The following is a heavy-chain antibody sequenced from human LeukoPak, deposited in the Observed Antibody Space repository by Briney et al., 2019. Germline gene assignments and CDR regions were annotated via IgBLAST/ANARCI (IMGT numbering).Heavy chain of an antibody. J-gene: IGHJ5*02. CDR2: INHSGST. V-gene: IGHV4-34*01. CDR1: GGSFSGYY. Sequence: SETLSLTCAVYGGSFSGYYWSWIRQPPGKGLEWIGEINHSGSTNYNPSLKSRVTISVDTSKNQFSLKLSSVTAADTAVYYCARGGPCSSTSRYTGWFDPWGQGTLVTVSS. CDR3: ARGGPCSSTSRYTGWFDP. D-gene: IGHD2-2*02.